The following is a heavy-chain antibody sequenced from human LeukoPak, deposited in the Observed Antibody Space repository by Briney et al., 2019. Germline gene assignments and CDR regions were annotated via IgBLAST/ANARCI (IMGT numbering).Heavy chain of an antibody. CDR3: ASIAAAGNE. Sequence: SDTLSLTCTVSGGAISRSTLYWGWIRQPPGKGLEWIGSIYYAGSTYYNSSLKSRVTISVDTSKNQFSLRMSFVSAADTAVYYCASIAAAGNEWGQGALVIVSS. CDR2: IYYAGST. CDR1: GGAISRSTLY. D-gene: IGHD6-13*01. J-gene: IGHJ4*02. V-gene: IGHV4-39*01.